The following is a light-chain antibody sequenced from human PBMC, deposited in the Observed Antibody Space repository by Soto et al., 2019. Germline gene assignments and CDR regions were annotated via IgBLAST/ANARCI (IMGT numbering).Light chain of an antibody. CDR2: AVS. CDR3: CSHAGNNNYV. CDR1: SRDVGGQNY. Sequence: QSVLTHPPSASWSPGHSVSISCTGTSRDVGGQNYVSWYQQHPGKAPKLIIYAVSNRPSGVPDRFSGSKSGNTASLTISGLRAEDEADYYCCSHAGNNNYVFGTGTKVTVL. V-gene: IGLV2-8*01. J-gene: IGLJ1*01.